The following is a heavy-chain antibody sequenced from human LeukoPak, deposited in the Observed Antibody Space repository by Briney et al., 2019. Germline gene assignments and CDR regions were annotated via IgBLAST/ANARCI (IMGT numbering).Heavy chain of an antibody. D-gene: IGHD6-19*01. Sequence: SQTLSLTCAISGDSVSSNSAAWNWIRQSPSRGLEWLGRTYYRSKWYNDYAVSVKSRITINPDTSKNQFSLQLNSVTPEDTAVYYCARDHVRYSSGWSSFDPWGQGTLVTVSS. CDR1: GDSVSSNSAA. V-gene: IGHV6-1*01. J-gene: IGHJ5*02. CDR3: ARDHVRYSSGWSSFDP. CDR2: TYYRSKWYN.